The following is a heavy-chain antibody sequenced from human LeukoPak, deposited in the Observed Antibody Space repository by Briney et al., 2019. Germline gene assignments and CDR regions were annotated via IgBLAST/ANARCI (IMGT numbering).Heavy chain of an antibody. V-gene: IGHV1-24*01. D-gene: IGHD3-16*02. CDR3: ATVTITFGGVIVNNWFDP. J-gene: IGHJ5*02. CDR1: GYTLTELS. Sequence: ASAKVSCKVSGYTLTELSMHWVRQAPGKGLEWMGGFDPEDGETIYAQKFQGRVTMTEDTSTDTAYMELSSLRSEDTAVYYCATVTITFGGVIVNNWFDPWGQGTLVTVSS. CDR2: FDPEDGET.